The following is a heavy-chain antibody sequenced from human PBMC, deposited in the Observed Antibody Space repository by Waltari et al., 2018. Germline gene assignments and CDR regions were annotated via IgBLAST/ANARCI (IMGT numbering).Heavy chain of an antibody. CDR2: IYTRGST. J-gene: IGHJ6*02. D-gene: IGHD6-13*01. Sequence: QVQLQESGPGLVKPSQTLSLTCTVSGGSISSGSYYWSWIRQPAGKGLEWIGYIYTRGSTNYNPSLRSRVTISVDTSKNQFSLKLSSVTAADTAVYYCARLIAAAGRVYGMDVWGQGTTVTVSS. CDR1: GGSISSGSYY. CDR3: ARLIAAAGRVYGMDV. V-gene: IGHV4-61*09.